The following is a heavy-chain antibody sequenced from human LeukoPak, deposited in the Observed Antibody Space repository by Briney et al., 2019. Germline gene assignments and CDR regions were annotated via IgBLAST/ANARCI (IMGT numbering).Heavy chain of an antibody. Sequence: PGGSLRLSCAASGVTFSVYYMSWIRQAPGKGLEWVSYISSSGSTIYYADSVKGRFTISRDNAKNSLYLQMNSLRAEDTAVYYCARASQLHRVVWIDSRGWYDRYFDYWGQGTLVTVSS. CDR1: GVTFSVYY. D-gene: IGHD6-19*01. V-gene: IGHV3-11*01. CDR2: ISSSGSTI. J-gene: IGHJ4*02. CDR3: ARASQLHRVVWIDSRGWYDRYFDY.